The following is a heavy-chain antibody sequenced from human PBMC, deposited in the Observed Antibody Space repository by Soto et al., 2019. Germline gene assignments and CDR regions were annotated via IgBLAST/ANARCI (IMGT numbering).Heavy chain of an antibody. D-gene: IGHD6-6*01. CDR1: GFTFTSSA. V-gene: IGHV1-18*01. J-gene: IGHJ6*02. CDR3: ARDRHVSSSYYYYYYGMDV. CDR2: ISAYNGNT. Sequence: ASVKVSCKASGFTFTSSAIRWVRQARGQRLEWMGWISAYNGNTNYAQKLQGRVTMTTDTSTSTAYMELRSLRSDDTAVYYCARDRHVSSSYYYYYYGMDVWGQGTTVTVSS.